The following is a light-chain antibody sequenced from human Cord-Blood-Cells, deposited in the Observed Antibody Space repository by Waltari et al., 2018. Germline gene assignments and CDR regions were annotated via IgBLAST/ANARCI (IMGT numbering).Light chain of an antibody. CDR2: DVS. Sequence: QSALTQPASVSGSPGQSITISCTGTSSDVAGYNYVSCYQQHPGKAPKLMIYDVSNRPAGVYKRVAGSKSGNPASLTISGLQAEDGADYYCSSYTSSSTQVFGGGTKLTVL. CDR3: SSYTSSSTQV. J-gene: IGLJ2*01. V-gene: IGLV2-14*01. CDR1: SSDVAGYNY.